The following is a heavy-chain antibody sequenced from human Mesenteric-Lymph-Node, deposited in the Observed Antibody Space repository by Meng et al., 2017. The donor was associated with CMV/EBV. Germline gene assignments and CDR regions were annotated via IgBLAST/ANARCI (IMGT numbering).Heavy chain of an antibody. CDR2: IKYDGSDK. V-gene: IGHV3-30*02. CDR3: ARDRYYDSSGSFDY. CDR1: GFNFISYA. J-gene: IGHJ4*02. D-gene: IGHD3-22*01. Sequence: GESLKISCAASGFNFISYAMHWVRQAPGKGLEWVAFIKYDGSDKSYADSVKGRFTISRDNAKNSLYLQMNSLRAEDTAVYYCARDRYYDSSGSFDYWGQGTLVTVSS.